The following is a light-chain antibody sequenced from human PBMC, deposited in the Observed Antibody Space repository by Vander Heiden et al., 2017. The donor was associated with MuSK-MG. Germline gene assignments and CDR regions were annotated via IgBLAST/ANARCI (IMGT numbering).Light chain of an antibody. CDR2: DAS. Sequence: DLQMTQSPSSLSASVGDRVTITCQASQDISNILDWYQQKPGKAPKLLIYDASNLETGVPSRFSGSGYGTDFTLTISSLQPEDIATYYCQQYNNLPLTFGGGTKVEIE. V-gene: IGKV1-33*01. J-gene: IGKJ4*01. CDR1: QDISNI. CDR3: QQYNNLPLT.